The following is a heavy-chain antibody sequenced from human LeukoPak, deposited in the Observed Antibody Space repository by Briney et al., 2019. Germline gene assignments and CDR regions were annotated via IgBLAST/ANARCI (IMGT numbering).Heavy chain of an antibody. CDR3: ARDSSGWSYYYYYYYMDV. V-gene: IGHV1-18*01. CDR2: ISAYNGNT. D-gene: IGHD6-19*01. Sequence: ASVKVSCKASGYTFTNYGISWVRQAPGQGLEWMGWISAYNGNTNYAQKLQGRVTMTTDTSTSTAYMELRSLRSDDTAVYYCARDSSGWSYYYYYYYMDVWGKGTTVTISS. CDR1: GYTFTNYG. J-gene: IGHJ6*03.